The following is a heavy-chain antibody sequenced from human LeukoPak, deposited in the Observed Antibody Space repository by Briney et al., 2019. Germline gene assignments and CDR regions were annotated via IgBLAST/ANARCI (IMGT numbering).Heavy chain of an antibody. D-gene: IGHD3-22*01. CDR2: ISWNSGSI. Sequence: PGRSLRLSCAASGFTFDDYAMHRVRQAPGKGLEWGSGISWNSGSIGYADSVKGRFTISRDNAKNSLYLQMNSLRAEDTALYYCAKDSGRGYYDSSGYYTADYWGQGTLVTVSS. CDR1: GFTFDDYA. V-gene: IGHV3-9*01. CDR3: AKDSGRGYYDSSGYYTADY. J-gene: IGHJ4*02.